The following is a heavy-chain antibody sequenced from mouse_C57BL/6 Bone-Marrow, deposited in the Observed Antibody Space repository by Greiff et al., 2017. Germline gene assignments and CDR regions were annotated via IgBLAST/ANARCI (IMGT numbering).Heavy chain of an antibody. Sequence: VQLQQPGAELVKPGASVKLSCTASGYNFNGYWMQWVKQRTEQGLEWIGEIDPADGKTKYTQKFKGKATMTVDTSSSTAYMQLSSLTSEDSAVYYSAMIYYSSYFDYRGKGTTLTVSS. D-gene: IGHD2-5*01. CDR2: IDPADGKT. CDR3: AMIYYSSYFDY. J-gene: IGHJ2*01. CDR1: GYNFNGYW. V-gene: IGHV1-50*01.